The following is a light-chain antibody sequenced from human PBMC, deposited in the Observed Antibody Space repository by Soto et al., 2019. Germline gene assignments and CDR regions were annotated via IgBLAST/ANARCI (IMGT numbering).Light chain of an antibody. J-gene: IGKJ1*01. CDR3: QKYNTAPWT. V-gene: IGKV1-27*01. CDR1: QDISNY. CDR2: AAS. Sequence: DIQMTQSPSSLSASVGDRVTITCRASQDISNYLAWYQQKPGKVPKLLIYAASTLQSGVPSRFSGSGSGTDFTLTISSLQPEDVATYDCQKYNTAPWTFGQGTKVEI.